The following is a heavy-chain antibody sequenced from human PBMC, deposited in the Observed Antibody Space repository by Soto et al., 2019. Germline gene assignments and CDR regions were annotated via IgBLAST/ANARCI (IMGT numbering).Heavy chain of an antibody. J-gene: IGHJ4*02. CDR2: ISPYSGNT. V-gene: IGHV1-18*01. CDR3: VRFASSGWYTGGY. Sequence: QVQLVQSGGEVKKPGDSVKVSCKASGYIFTKYDIGWVRQAPRQGLEWMGWISPYSGNTKYTQKVQGRVTMTTDTSTSTAYMELRSLRFDDTAVYYCVRFASSGWYTGGYWGQGTLVTVSS. CDR1: GYIFTKYD. D-gene: IGHD6-19*01.